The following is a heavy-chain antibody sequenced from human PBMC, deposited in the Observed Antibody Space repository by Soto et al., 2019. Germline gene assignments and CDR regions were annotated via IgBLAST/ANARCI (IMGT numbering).Heavy chain of an antibody. D-gene: IGHD6-19*01. CDR1: GYTFTSYD. CDR3: ARGWYSSGWYVWYFDL. J-gene: IGHJ2*01. Sequence: ASVKVSCKASGYTFTSYDINWVRQATGQGLEWMGWMNPNSGNTGYAQKFQGRVTMTRNTSISTAYMELSSLRSEDTAVYYCARGWYSSGWYVWYFDLWGRGTLVTVSS. CDR2: MNPNSGNT. V-gene: IGHV1-8*01.